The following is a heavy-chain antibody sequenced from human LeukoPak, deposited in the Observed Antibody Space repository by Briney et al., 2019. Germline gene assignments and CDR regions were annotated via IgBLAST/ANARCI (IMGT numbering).Heavy chain of an antibody. CDR1: GFTFNIYA. D-gene: IGHD3-3*01. V-gene: IGHV3-23*01. CDR3: VRGSLASGVVVYYYYYLDV. J-gene: IGHJ6*03. Sequence: GGSLRLSCAASGFTFNIYAMSWVRQAPGKGLEWVSAISGSGGSTYYADSVKGRFTISRDNSKNTLYLQMNSLRAEDTAVYYCVRGSLASGVVVYYYYYLDVWGKGTTVTVSS. CDR2: ISGSGGST.